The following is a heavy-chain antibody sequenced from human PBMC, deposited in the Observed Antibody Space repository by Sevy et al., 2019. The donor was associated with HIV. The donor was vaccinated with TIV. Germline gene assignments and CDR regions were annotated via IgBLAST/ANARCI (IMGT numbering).Heavy chain of an antibody. D-gene: IGHD3-10*01. Sequence: GGSLRLSCAGSGFTFGGYMMNWVRQAPGRGLEWVARVSRNGGTPEYGDSAKGRFTISRDNSKNTVYLQLKELRAEDTALYYCVKEGRDDFNPYPDFWGQGILVTVSS. V-gene: IGHV3-23*01. CDR3: VKEGRDDFNPYPDF. CDR2: VSRNGGTP. J-gene: IGHJ4*02. CDR1: GFTFGGYM.